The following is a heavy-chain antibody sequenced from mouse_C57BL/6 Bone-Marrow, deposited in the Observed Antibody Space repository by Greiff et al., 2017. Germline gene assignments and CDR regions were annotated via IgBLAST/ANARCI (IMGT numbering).Heavy chain of an antibody. Sequence: QVQLQQSGAELARPGASVKLSCKASGYTFTSYGISWVKQRTGQGLEWIGEIYPRSGNTYYNEKFKGKATLTADKSSSTAYMELRSLTSEDSAVYFCAGKLTPGWGQGTLVTVSA. CDR1: GYTFTSYG. V-gene: IGHV1-81*01. CDR3: AGKLTPG. CDR2: IYPRSGNT. J-gene: IGHJ3*01.